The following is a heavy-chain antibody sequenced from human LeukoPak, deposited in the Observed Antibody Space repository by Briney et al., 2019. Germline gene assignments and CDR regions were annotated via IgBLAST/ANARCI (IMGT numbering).Heavy chain of an antibody. V-gene: IGHV1-8*01. CDR3: ARGNWFDP. CDR1: GYTLTKYG. CDR2: MNPNSGNT. J-gene: IGHJ5*02. Sequence: ASVKVSCKASGYTLTKYGVNWVRQAPGQGLEWMGWMNPNSGNTGYAQKFQGRVTMNRNTSISTAYMELSSLRSEDTAVYYCARGNWFDPWGQGTLVTVSS.